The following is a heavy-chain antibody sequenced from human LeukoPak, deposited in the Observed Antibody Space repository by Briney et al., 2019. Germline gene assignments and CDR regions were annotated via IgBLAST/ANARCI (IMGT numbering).Heavy chain of an antibody. CDR3: ARRLSTRSYYLDD. V-gene: IGHV4-39*01. D-gene: IGHD2/OR15-2a*01. CDR1: GGSISISSDY. CDR2: IYYSGTT. Sequence: PSETLSLTCTVSGGSISISSDYWGWIRQPPGKGLEWIGDIYYSGTTNYNPSLKSRVTMSVDTSKNQFSLKLNSATAADTAVYYCARRLSTRSYYLDDWGQGTLVTVSS. J-gene: IGHJ4*02.